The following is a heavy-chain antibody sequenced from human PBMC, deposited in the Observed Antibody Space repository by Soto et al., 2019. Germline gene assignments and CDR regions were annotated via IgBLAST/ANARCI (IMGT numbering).Heavy chain of an antibody. D-gene: IGHD1-1*01. CDR1: GGSISSGGYS. V-gene: IGHV4-31*03. CDR3: ARDELRGRYGFDY. Sequence: QVQLQESGPGLVKPSQTLSLTCTVSGGSISSGGYSWRWIRQHPGKGLEWIGYIYYSGSTYYNPSLKGRVTISVDTSKNQFSLKLRSVTAADTAVYYCARDELRGRYGFDYWGQGTLVSVSS. CDR2: IYYSGST. J-gene: IGHJ4*02.